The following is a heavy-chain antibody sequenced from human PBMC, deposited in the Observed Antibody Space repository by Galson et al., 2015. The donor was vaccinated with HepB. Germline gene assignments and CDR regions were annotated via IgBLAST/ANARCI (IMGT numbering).Heavy chain of an antibody. V-gene: IGHV3-21*01. Sequence: SLRLSCAASGFTFSSYSMNWVRQAPGKGLEWVSSISSSSSYIYYADSVKGRFTISRDNAKNSLYLQMNSLRAEDTAVYYCATTIFGVATIPGWGQGTLVTVSS. D-gene: IGHD3-3*01. CDR2: ISSSSSYI. CDR3: ATTIFGVATIPG. CDR1: GFTFSSYS. J-gene: IGHJ4*02.